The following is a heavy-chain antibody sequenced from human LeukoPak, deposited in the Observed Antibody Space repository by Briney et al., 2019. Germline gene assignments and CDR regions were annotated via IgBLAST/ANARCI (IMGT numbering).Heavy chain of an antibody. V-gene: IGHV4-39*02. D-gene: IGHD6-6*01. CDR1: GGSISSSSYY. J-gene: IGHJ4*02. Sequence: SETLSLTCTVSGGSISSSSYYWGWIRQPPGKGLEWIGSIYYSGSTYYNPSLKSRVTISVDTSKNQFSLKLSSVTAADTAVYYCAREGGGLLWIPLYSSSPSWAQWGQGTLVTVSS. CDR2: IYYSGST. CDR3: AREGGGLLWIPLYSSSPSWAQ.